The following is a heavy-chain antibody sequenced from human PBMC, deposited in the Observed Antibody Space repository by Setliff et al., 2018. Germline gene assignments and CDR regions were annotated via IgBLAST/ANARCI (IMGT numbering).Heavy chain of an antibody. CDR3: AFPYGDYVNAFDI. CDR2: FDPEDGET. CDR1: GYTLTELS. D-gene: IGHD4-17*01. J-gene: IGHJ3*02. V-gene: IGHV1-24*01. Sequence: GASVKVSCKVSGYTLTELSMQWVRQAPGKGLEWMGGFDPEDGETIYAQKFQGRVTMTEDTSTDTAYMELSSLSSEDTAVYYCAFPYGDYVNAFDIWGQGTMVTVSS.